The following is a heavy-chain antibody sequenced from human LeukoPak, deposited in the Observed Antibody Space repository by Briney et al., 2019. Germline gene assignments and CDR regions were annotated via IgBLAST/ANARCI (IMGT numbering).Heavy chain of an antibody. CDR2: ILTSGTT. CDR3: ARLRVSGSYLYYFDY. V-gene: IGHV4-4*09. Sequence: SETLSLTCTVSNGSISSYHWSWVRQPPGKGLEWIGYILTSGTTNYNPSLKSRLTISLDTSKNQFTLKLSSVTAEDTAVYYCARLRVSGSYLYYFDYWGQGTLVTVSS. J-gene: IGHJ4*02. D-gene: IGHD1-26*01. CDR1: NGSISSYH.